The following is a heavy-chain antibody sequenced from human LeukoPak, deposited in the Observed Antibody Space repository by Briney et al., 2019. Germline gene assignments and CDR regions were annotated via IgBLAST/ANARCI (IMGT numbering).Heavy chain of an antibody. V-gene: IGHV3-7*01. J-gene: IGHJ4*02. CDR2: IKQDGSEK. CDR1: GFTFSSYW. D-gene: IGHD3-10*01. CDR3: ARVRGSGSYYFDY. Sequence: GGSLRLSCAASGFTFSSYWMSWVRQAPGKGLEWVANIKQDGSEKYYVDSVKGRFTISRDNAKNSLYLQMNSLRAEDTAVYYCARVRGSGSYYFDYWGQGTLVTVSS.